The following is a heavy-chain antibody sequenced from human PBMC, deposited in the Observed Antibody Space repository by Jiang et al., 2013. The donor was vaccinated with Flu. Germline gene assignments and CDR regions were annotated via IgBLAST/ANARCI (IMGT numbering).Heavy chain of an antibody. V-gene: IGHV4-4*07. CDR1: GGSMNNYY. J-gene: IGHJ4*02. D-gene: IGHD3-10*01. CDR3: ARDGVVGSTRFDN. Sequence: SLTCSVSGGSMNNYYWSWVRQPAGKGLEWIGRIYGDGSTNYNPPLKSRVTMSLDKSKNQFSLKLRSVTAADTAVYYCARDGVVGSTRFDNWSQGTLVTVSS. CDR2: IYGDGST.